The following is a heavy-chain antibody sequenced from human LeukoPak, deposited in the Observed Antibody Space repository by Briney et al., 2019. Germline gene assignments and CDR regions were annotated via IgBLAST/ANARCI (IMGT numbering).Heavy chain of an antibody. CDR3: AREGYSAYNWFDP. J-gene: IGHJ5*02. CDR2: IYYSGST. Sequence: PSETLSLTCTVSGGSISSYYWSWIRQPPGKGLEWIGYIYYSGSTNYNPSLKSRVTISVDTSKNQFSLKLSSVTAADTAVYYCAREGYSAYNWFDPWGQGTLVTVSS. D-gene: IGHD3-22*01. CDR1: GGSISSYY. V-gene: IGHV4-59*01.